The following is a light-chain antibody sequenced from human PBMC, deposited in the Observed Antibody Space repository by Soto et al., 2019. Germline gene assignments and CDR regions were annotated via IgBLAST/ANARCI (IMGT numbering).Light chain of an antibody. CDR1: SSDLGDYNY. V-gene: IGLV2-14*03. Sequence: QSVLTQPASVSGSPGQSITISCTGASSDLGDYNYVSWYQQHPGKAPKLMIYDVSSRPSGVSDRFSGSKSGNTASLTISGLQAEDEADYYCASYTTSGTYVFATVTKVTV. J-gene: IGLJ1*01. CDR3: ASYTTSGTYV. CDR2: DVS.